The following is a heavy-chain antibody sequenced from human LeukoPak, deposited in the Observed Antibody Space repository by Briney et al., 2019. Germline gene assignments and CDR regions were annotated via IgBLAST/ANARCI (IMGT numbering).Heavy chain of an antibody. D-gene: IGHD3-22*01. V-gene: IGHV3-30-3*01. Sequence: GGSLRLSCAASGFTFGSYAMHWVRQAPGKGLEWVAVISYDGSNKYYADSVKGRFTISRDNSKNTLYLQMNSLRAEDTAVYYCARDFGESMIVVVITYYFDYWGQGTLVTVSS. CDR3: ARDFGESMIVVVITYYFDY. CDR1: GFTFGSYA. CDR2: ISYDGSNK. J-gene: IGHJ4*02.